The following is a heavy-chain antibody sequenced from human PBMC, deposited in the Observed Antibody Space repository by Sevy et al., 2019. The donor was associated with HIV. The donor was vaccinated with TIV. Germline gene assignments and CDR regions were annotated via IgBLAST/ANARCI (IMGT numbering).Heavy chain of an antibody. V-gene: IGHV3-30*04. CDR1: GFTFSTYA. J-gene: IGHJ6*02. CDR2: ISYDGSIK. CDR3: AGERTYYYDSSGSDYGYYGMDV. Sequence: GGSLRLSCAASGFTFSTYAMHWVRQAPGKGLEWVAVISYDGSIKYSADSVKVRFTISRDNSKNTLYLQMNSLRPEDTAVYYCAGERTYYYDSSGSDYGYYGMDVWGQGATVTVSS. D-gene: IGHD3-22*01.